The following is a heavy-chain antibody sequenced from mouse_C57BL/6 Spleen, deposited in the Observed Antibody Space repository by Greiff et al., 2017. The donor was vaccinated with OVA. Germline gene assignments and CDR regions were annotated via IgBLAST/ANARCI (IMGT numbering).Heavy chain of an antibody. D-gene: IGHD2-4*01. CDR1: GYTFTSYW. J-gene: IGHJ2*01. CDR3: ARSGYDYLYYFDY. V-gene: IGHV1-59*01. Sequence: VKLQQPGAELVRPGTSVKLSCKASGYTFTSYWMHWVKQRPGQGLEWIGVIDPSDSYTNYNQKFKGKATLTVDTSSSTAYMQLSSLTSEDSAVYYCARSGYDYLYYFDYWGQGTTLTVSS. CDR2: IDPSDSYT.